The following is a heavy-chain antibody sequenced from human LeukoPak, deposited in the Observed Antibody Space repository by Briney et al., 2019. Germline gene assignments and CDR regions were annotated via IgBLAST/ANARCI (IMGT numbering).Heavy chain of an antibody. D-gene: IGHD6-19*01. Sequence: SGTLSLTCTVSGGSISSYYWSWIRQPPGKGLEWIGYIYYSGSTNYNPSLKSRVTISVDTSKNQFSLKLSSVTAADTAVYYCARVSSGCLDYWGQGTLVTVSS. CDR3: ARVSSGCLDY. J-gene: IGHJ4*02. V-gene: IGHV4-59*01. CDR2: IYYSGST. CDR1: GGSISSYY.